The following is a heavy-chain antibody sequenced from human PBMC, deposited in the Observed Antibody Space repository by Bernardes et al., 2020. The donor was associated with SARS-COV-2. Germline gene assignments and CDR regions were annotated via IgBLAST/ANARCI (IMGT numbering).Heavy chain of an antibody. CDR2: ITPDGTAT. CDR1: GFSVSSYW. CDR3: SRDTFGPSDT. D-gene: IGHD3-10*01. V-gene: IGHV3-74*01. J-gene: IGHJ5*02. Sequence: GSLRLSCAASGFSVSSYWMHWVRQAPGKGLVWVSRITPDGTATNYAPSVRGRFTISRDDAKNTLFLHMNSLRDEDTAVYYCSRDTFGPSDTWGQGTLVTVSS.